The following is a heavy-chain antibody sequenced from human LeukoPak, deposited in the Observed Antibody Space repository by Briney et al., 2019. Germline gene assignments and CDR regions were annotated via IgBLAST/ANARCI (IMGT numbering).Heavy chain of an antibody. CDR2: ISYDGSNK. CDR3: ARESLKKAVALDY. Sequence: GGSLRLSCAASGFTFSRYSVNWVRQAPGKGLEWVAVISYDGSNKYYADSVKGRFTISRDNSKNTLYLQMNSLRAEDTAVYYCARESLKKAVALDYWGQGTLVTVSS. D-gene: IGHD6-19*01. J-gene: IGHJ4*02. V-gene: IGHV3-30*03. CDR1: GFTFSRYS.